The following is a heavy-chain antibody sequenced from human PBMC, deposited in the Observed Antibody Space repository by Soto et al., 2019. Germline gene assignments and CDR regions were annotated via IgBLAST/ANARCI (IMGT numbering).Heavy chain of an antibody. V-gene: IGHV3-30*18. CDR1: GFTFSSYG. CDR3: AKALITGRIDP. J-gene: IGHJ5*02. CDR2: ISYDGSNK. D-gene: IGHD1-20*01. Sequence: GGSLRLSCAASGFTFSSYGMHWVRQAPGKGLEWVAVISYDGSNKYYADSVKGRFTISRDNSKNTLYLQMNSLRAEDTAVYYCAKALITGRIDPWGQGTLVTVSS.